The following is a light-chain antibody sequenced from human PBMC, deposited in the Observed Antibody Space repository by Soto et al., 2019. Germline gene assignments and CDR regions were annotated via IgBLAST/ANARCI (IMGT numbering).Light chain of an antibody. CDR3: QTWDSSLSAWV. CDR1: SSNIGNNY. J-gene: IGLJ2*01. Sequence: QSVLTQPPSVSAAPGQKVTISCSGSSSNIGNNYVSWYQQLPGTAPKLLIYDNNKRPSGIPDRFSGSKSGTSATLGITGLQAEDEADYYCQTWDSSLSAWVFGGGTKVTVL. V-gene: IGLV1-51*01. CDR2: DNN.